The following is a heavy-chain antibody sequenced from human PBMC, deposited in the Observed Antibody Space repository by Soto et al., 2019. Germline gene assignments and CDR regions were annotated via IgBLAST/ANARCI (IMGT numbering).Heavy chain of an antibody. J-gene: IGHJ6*02. CDR3: ARDPPDYYGSGSYGHYYYGMDV. CDR2: FDPEDGET. D-gene: IGHD3-10*01. Sequence: GASVKVSCKVSGYTLTELSMHWVRQAPGKGLEWMGGFDPEDGETIYAQKFQGRVTMTEDTSTDTAYMELSSLRSEDTAVYYCARDPPDYYGSGSYGHYYYGMDVWGQGTTVTVSS. CDR1: GYTLTELS. V-gene: IGHV1-24*01.